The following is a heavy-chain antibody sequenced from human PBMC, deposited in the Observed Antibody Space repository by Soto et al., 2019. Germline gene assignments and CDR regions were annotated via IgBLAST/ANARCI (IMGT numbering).Heavy chain of an antibody. J-gene: IGHJ6*02. Sequence: SETLSLTCTVSGGSISSSSYYWGWIRQPPGKGLEWIGSIYYSGSTYYTPSLESRLTISVDSSKNQFSLKLSSVTAAYTAVYYCATSSLGYYYGMDVWGQGTTVTVSS. CDR1: GGSISSSSYY. CDR3: ATSSLGYYYGMDV. CDR2: IYYSGST. D-gene: IGHD2-2*01. V-gene: IGHV4-39*01.